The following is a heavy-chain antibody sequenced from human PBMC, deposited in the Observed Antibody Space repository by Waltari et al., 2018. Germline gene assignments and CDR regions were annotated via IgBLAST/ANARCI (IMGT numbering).Heavy chain of an antibody. CDR1: GGTFSSYA. Sequence: QVQLVQSGAEVKKPGSSVKVSCKAYGGTFSSYAISWVRKAPGQGLEWMGGISPIFGTANYAQKFQGRVTITADESTSTAYMELSSLRSEDTAVYYCARVPSYYYDSSGPWGYWGQGTLVTVSS. D-gene: IGHD3-22*01. CDR2: ISPIFGTA. V-gene: IGHV1-69*01. J-gene: IGHJ4*02. CDR3: ARVPSYYYDSSGPWGY.